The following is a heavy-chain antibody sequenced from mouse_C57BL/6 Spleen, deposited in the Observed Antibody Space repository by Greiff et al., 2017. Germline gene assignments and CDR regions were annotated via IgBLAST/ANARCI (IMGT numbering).Heavy chain of an antibody. Sequence: VQLQESGAELVRPGASVTLSCKASGYTFTDYEMHWVKQTPVHGLEWIGAIDPETGGTAYNQKFKGKAILTADKSSSTAYMELRSLTSEDSAVYYCTRWRDYWGQGTSVTVYS. V-gene: IGHV1-15*01. CDR2: IDPETGGT. CDR1: GYTFTDYE. J-gene: IGHJ4*01. CDR3: TRWRDY.